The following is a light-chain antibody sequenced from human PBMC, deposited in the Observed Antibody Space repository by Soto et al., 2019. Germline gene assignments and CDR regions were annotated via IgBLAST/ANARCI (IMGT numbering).Light chain of an antibody. J-gene: IGLJ2*01. CDR3: QSYDSSLSVV. Sequence: QSVLTQPPSVSGAPGQRVTISCTGSSSNIGAGYDVHWYQQLPGTAPKLLIYGNSNRSSGVPDRFSGSKSVTSASLAITGLQADDEADYYCQSYDSSLSVVFGGGTKLTVL. V-gene: IGLV1-40*01. CDR2: GNS. CDR1: SSNIGAGYD.